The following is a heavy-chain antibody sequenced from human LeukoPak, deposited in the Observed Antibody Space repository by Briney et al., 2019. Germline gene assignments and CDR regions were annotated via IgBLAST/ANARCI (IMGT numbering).Heavy chain of an antibody. V-gene: IGHV1-69*13. CDR3: ARARSPYYDSSGYRNWFDP. CDR1: GGTFSSYA. CDR2: IIPIFGTA. J-gene: IGHJ5*02. Sequence: SVKVSCKASGGTFSSYAISWVRQAPGQGLEWMGGIIPIFGTANYAQKFQGRVTITADESTSTAYMELSSLRSEDTAVYYCARARSPYYDSSGYRNWFDPWGQGTLVTVSS. D-gene: IGHD3-22*01.